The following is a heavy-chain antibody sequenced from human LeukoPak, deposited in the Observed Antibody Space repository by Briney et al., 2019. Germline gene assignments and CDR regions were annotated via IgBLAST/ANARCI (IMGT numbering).Heavy chain of an antibody. J-gene: IGHJ3*02. CDR2: LTHSKST. D-gene: IGHD6-19*01. Sequence: SETLSLTCAVYGGSFSGYYWSWIRQPPGKGLEWIGELTHSKSTHYNPSLKSRVTISIDTSKNQFSLKLTSVTAADTAVYYCARLPYSSGWFDAFDIWGQGTMDTVSS. CDR1: GGSFSGYY. CDR3: ARLPYSSGWFDAFDI. V-gene: IGHV4-34*01.